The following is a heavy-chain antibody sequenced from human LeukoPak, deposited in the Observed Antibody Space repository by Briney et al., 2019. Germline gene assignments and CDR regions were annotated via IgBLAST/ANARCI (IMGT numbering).Heavy chain of an antibody. CDR1: GDSISTNHW. Sequence: PSETLSLTCAVSGDSISTNHWWSWVRQPPGKGLEWIGEVYHSGSTNYNPSLKSRVTISVDTSKNQFSLKLSSVTAADTAVYYCARASCSGGSCYQGYWGQGTLVTVSS. J-gene: IGHJ4*02. V-gene: IGHV4-4*02. D-gene: IGHD2-15*01. CDR3: ARASCSGGSCYQGY. CDR2: VYHSGST.